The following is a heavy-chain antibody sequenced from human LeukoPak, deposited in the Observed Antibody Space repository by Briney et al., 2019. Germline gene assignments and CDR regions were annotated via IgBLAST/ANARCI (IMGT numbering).Heavy chain of an antibody. CDR1: GFTFSSYA. Sequence: GGSLRLSCAASGFTFSSYAMSWVRQAPGKGLEWVSAISGSGGSTYYADSVKGRFTISRDNSKNTLYLQMNSLRAEDTAVYYCAKDVGGHIAVVVAATEGYFDYWGQGTLVTVSS. V-gene: IGHV3-23*01. J-gene: IGHJ4*02. D-gene: IGHD2-15*01. CDR2: ISGSGGST. CDR3: AKDVGGHIAVVVAATEGYFDY.